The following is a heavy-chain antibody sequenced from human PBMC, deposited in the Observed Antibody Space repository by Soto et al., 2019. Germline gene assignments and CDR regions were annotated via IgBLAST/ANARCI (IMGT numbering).Heavy chain of an antibody. CDR2: FYYSGST. D-gene: IGHD2-15*01. V-gene: IGHV4-39*01. CDR1: GGSISSSSYY. CDR3: ARLYGGSLFDY. Sequence: QLQLQESGPGLVKPSETLSLPCTVSGGSISSSSYYWGWSRQPPGKGLEWIGCFYYSGSTYYNPTLKSRVTISVDTSKNLFSLMLSSVTAADTAVYYCARLYGGSLFDYRGQGTLFTVSS. J-gene: IGHJ4*02.